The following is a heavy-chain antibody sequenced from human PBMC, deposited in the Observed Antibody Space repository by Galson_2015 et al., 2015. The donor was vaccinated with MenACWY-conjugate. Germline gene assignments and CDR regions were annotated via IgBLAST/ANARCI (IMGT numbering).Heavy chain of an antibody. CDR2: ISWDGGST. J-gene: IGHJ4*02. CDR3: AKGTVAGGFFDY. CDR1: GFTFDDYT. D-gene: IGHD6-19*01. V-gene: IGHV3-43*01. Sequence: SLRLSCAASGFTFDDYTMHWVRQAPGKGLEWVSLISWDGGSTYYADSVKGRFTISRDNSKNSLYLQMNSLRTEDTALYYCAKGTVAGGFFDYWGQGTLVTVSS.